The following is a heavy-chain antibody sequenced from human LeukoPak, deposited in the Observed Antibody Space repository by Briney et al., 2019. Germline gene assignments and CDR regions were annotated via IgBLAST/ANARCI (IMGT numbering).Heavy chain of an antibody. D-gene: IGHD1-7*01. J-gene: IGHJ4*02. CDR2: INHNGDIS. CDR3: ARKGLGGELGGFDY. CDR1: GFTLEDFG. V-gene: IGHV3-20*01. Sequence: GGSLRLSCGASGFTLEDFGMSRVRQVPGKGVEWVAGINHNGDISGHADSVKGRITISRDNAKNSLYLQMNSLRAEDTAFYHCARKGLGGELGGFDYCGQGNLVTVSS.